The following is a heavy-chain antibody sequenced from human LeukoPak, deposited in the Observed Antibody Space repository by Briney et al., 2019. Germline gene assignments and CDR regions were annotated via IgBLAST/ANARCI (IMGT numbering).Heavy chain of an antibody. V-gene: IGHV3-11*06. J-gene: IGHJ4*02. Sequence: GGSLRLSCAASGFTFSDYYMSWIRQAPGKGLEWVSYISGGSDYTNYADSVKGRFIISRDSAKNSAYLQMNTLRAEDTAVYYCARGGITASTRSDWGQGTLVTVSS. CDR3: ARGGITASTRSD. D-gene: IGHD1-7*01. CDR1: GFTFSDYY. CDR2: ISGGSDYT.